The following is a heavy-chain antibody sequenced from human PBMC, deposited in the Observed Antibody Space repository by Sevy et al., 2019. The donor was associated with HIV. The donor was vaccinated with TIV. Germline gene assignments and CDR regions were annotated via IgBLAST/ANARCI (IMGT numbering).Heavy chain of an antibody. CDR3: AGGFWSGFDY. Sequence: GGSLRLSCAASGTIFGSYVMTWVRQAPGKGLEWVSTISGSGGSTYYADSVKGRFTISRDNFRNILDLQMDNLRADDTAIYYCAGGFWSGFDYWGQGTLVTVSS. V-gene: IGHV3-23*01. J-gene: IGHJ4*02. D-gene: IGHD3-3*01. CDR2: ISGSGGST. CDR1: GTIFGSYV.